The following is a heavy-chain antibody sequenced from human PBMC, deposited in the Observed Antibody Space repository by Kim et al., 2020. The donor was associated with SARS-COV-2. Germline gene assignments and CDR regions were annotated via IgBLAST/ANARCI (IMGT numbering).Heavy chain of an antibody. CDR1: GFTFTGYA. V-gene: IGHV3-23*01. CDR2: IDGSDGTT. J-gene: IGHJ4*02. Sequence: GGSLRLSCTTSGFTFTGYAMSWVRQAPGKGLEWVSSIDGSDGTTYYVDSVKGRFTISRDNFKNTLYLQMNSLRADDMAVYYCMKGGWGWIWDHWGQGTRV. D-gene: IGHD2-2*03. CDR3: MKGGWGWIWDH.